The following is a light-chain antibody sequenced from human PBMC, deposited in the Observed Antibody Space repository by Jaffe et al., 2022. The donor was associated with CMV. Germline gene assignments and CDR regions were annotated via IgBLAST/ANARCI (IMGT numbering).Light chain of an antibody. CDR3: QQRGDWVPT. Sequence: EIVLTQSPATLSLFPGDRATLSCRASQSVSSYLAWYQQKPGQPPRLLIYDASNRATGIPARFSGSGSGTDFTLTISSLEPEDFAVYYCQQRGDWVPTFGQGTKVEIK. CDR2: DAS. CDR1: QSVSSY. J-gene: IGKJ1*01. V-gene: IGKV3-11*01.